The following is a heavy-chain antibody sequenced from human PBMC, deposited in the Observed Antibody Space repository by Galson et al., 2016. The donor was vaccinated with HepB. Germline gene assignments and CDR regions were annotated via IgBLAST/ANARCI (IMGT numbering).Heavy chain of an antibody. V-gene: IGHV6-1*01. D-gene: IGHD2-21*02. CDR3: VRGSLAVTWSTLDY. CDR2: TFYRSKWFH. J-gene: IGHJ4*02. CDR1: GDSVSNNRAA. Sequence: CAISGDSVSNNRAAWTWIRQSPSRGLEWLGRTFYRSKWFHEYASSVKGRMTINSDTAKNQFSLQVNPVTPEDTAVYFCVRGSLAVTWSTLDYWGQGALVIVSS.